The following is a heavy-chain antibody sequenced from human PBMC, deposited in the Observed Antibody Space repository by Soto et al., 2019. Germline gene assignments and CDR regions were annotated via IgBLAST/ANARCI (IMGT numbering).Heavy chain of an antibody. CDR3: ARHSLALRKNNWFDP. CDR2: IFYLGSS. CDR1: GDSIISSDFY. V-gene: IGHV4-39*01. D-gene: IGHD3-3*02. J-gene: IGHJ5*02. Sequence: XGTLSLTCTVSGDSIISSDFYWGWVRQPPGKGLEWIGSIFYLGSSYYNPSLKSRVTMSVDTSKNQFSLRLRSVTAADTALYFCARHSLALRKNNWFDPWGQGIMVTVSS.